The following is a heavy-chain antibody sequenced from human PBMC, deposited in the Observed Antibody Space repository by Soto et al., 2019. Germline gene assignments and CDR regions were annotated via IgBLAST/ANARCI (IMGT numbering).Heavy chain of an antibody. D-gene: IGHD5-18*01. J-gene: IGHJ4*02. V-gene: IGHV3-30*18. Sequence: QVQLVESGGGVVQPGRSLRLSCAASGFTFNSYGMHWVRQAPGKGLEWVAVISYDGSNKYYAHSLKGRFTISKDNSKNTLYLQLNRLRAEDTAVYYRAKVQGWGYSYATDWGQGTLVTVSS. CDR3: AKVQGWGYSYATD. CDR1: GFTFNSYG. CDR2: ISYDGSNK.